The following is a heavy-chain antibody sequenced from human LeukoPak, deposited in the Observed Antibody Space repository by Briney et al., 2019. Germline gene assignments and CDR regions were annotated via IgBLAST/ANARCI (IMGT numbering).Heavy chain of an antibody. D-gene: IGHD2-15*01. V-gene: IGHV3-30*18. Sequence: PGGSLRLSCAASGFTFSSYGMHWVRQAPGKGLEWVAVISYDGSNKYYADSVKGRFTISRDNSKNTLYLQMNSLRAEDTAVYYCAKVRPQSPVAATRIIFDYWGQGTLVTVSS. J-gene: IGHJ4*02. CDR3: AKVRPQSPVAATRIIFDY. CDR2: ISYDGSNK. CDR1: GFTFSSYG.